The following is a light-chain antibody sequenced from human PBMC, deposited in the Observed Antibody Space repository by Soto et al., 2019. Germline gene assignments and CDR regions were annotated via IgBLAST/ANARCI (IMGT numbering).Light chain of an antibody. CDR2: GAS. CDR3: QQYGRSPPFT. J-gene: IGKJ2*01. Sequence: ELVLTQSPGTLSLSPGERATLSCRASQSVSSSYLAWYQQKPGQAPRLLIYGASNRATGIPDRFSGSGSGTAFTLTISRLEPEDFAVYFCQQYGRSPPFTFGQGPKVEIK. V-gene: IGKV3-20*01. CDR1: QSVSSSY.